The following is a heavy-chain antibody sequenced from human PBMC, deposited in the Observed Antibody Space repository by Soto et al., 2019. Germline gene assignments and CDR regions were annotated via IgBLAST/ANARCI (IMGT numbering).Heavy chain of an antibody. CDR3: AKGIDCGADCHSYDTFDI. Sequence: GGSLTLSCAASGFTYAMTWVRQAPGKGLEWVSAFSGRSKSTYYATSVKGRFTISKDNSKNTLYQQMNSLRAEDTALYYCAKGIDCGADCHSYDTFDIWGQGTVVTVSS. CDR2: FSGRSKST. J-gene: IGHJ3*02. CDR1: GFTYA. D-gene: IGHD2-21*02. V-gene: IGHV3-23*01.